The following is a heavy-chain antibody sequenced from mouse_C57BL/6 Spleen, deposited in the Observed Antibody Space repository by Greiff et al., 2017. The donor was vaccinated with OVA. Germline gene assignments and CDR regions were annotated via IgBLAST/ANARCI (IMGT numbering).Heavy chain of an antibody. V-gene: IGHV1-15*01. CDR1: GYTFTDYE. J-gene: IGHJ3*01. D-gene: IGHD2-4*01. CDR2: IDPETGGT. CDR3: TKHIYYDSAWFAY. Sequence: VQLQQSGAELVRPGASVTLSCKASGYTFTDYEMHWVKQTPVHGLEWIGAIDPETGGTAYNQKFKGKAILTADKSSSTAYMELRSLTSEDSAVYYCTKHIYYDSAWFAYWGQGTLVTVSA.